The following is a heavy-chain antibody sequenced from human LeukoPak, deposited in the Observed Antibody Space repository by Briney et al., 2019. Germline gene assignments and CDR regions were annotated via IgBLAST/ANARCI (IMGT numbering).Heavy chain of an antibody. J-gene: IGHJ5*02. CDR3: AMGHDQLLLHNWFDP. Sequence: PSETLSLTCTLSGGSLGVHYWSWIRQPPGKQLEGIGYVYHTGRTNYNPSLRSRVPMSVDAPKHRISLDLTSVTAADTAVYYCAMGHDQLLLHNWFDPWGQGIPVIVSS. CDR2: VYHTGRT. V-gene: IGHV4-59*11. D-gene: IGHD2-2*01. CDR1: GGSLGVHY.